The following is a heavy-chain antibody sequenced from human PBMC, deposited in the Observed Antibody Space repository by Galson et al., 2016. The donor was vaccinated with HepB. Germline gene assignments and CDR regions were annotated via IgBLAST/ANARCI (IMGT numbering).Heavy chain of an antibody. J-gene: IGHJ4*02. CDR2: INAGNGNT. CDR3: ARLGSGWYRGFDY. CDR1: GYTFTSYA. D-gene: IGHD6-19*01. Sequence: SVKVSCKASGYTFTSYAMHWVRQAPGQRLEWMGWINAGNGNTKYSQKFQGRVTITRDTSASTAYMELSSLRSEDTAVYYCARLGSGWYRGFDYWGQGTLVTVSS. V-gene: IGHV1-3*01.